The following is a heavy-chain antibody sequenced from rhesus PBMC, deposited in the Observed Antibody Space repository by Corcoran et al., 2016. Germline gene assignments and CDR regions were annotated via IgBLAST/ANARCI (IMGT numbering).Heavy chain of an antibody. V-gene: IGHV1-111*02. D-gene: IGHD6-13*01. CDR3: ATDGIAASFDY. CDR2: VDPEDGEA. CDR1: GYTFTDYY. Sequence: EVQLVQSGAEVKKPGASVKISCKASGYTFTDYYLHWVRQAPGKGLEWMGRVDPEDGEAIRAQKLQHRVTITAYTSTDTAYMELSSLRSEDTAVYYCATDGIAASFDYWGQGVLVTVFS. J-gene: IGHJ4*01.